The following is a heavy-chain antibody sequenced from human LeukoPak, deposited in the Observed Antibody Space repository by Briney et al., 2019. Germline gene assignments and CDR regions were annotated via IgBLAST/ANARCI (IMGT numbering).Heavy chain of an antibody. V-gene: IGHV3-74*01. CDR3: ARGLATVTTGVY. CDR1: GFTLSSYW. D-gene: IGHD4-17*01. Sequence: GGSLRLSCAASGFTLSSYWMHWVRQAPGKGLVWVSRINSDGSSTSYADSVKGRFTISRDNAKNTLYLQMNSLRAEDTTVYYCARGLATVTTGVYWGQGTLVTVSS. J-gene: IGHJ4*02. CDR2: INSDGSST.